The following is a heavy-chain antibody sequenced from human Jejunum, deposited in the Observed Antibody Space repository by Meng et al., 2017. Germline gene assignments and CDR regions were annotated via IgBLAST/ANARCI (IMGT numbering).Heavy chain of an antibody. D-gene: IGHD1-7*01. CDR1: GFTFSNFW. V-gene: IGHV3-7*01. J-gene: IGHJ2*01. CDR3: ARDHGVSGTNDWYFDL. Sequence: GGSLRLSCSASGFTFSNFWMSWVRLAPGKGPEWVGDIKEDGSDKYYVDSVRGRFTISRDNTRNSLYLQMDSLRAEDTAVYYCARDHGVSGTNDWYFDLWGRGTVVTVSS. CDR2: IKEDGSDK.